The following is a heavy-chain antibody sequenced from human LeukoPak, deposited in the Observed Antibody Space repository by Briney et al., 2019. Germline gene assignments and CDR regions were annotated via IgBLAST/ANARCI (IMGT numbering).Heavy chain of an antibody. D-gene: IGHD1-26*01. J-gene: IGHJ3*02. CDR2: INSDGSST. CDR1: GFTFSSYW. V-gene: IGHV3-74*01. Sequence: GSLRLSCAASGFTFSSYWMHWVRQAPGKGLVWVSRINSDGSSTSYADSVKGRFTISRDNAKNTLYLQMNSLRAEDTAVYYCAAIVGAYDAFDIWGQGTMVTVSS. CDR3: AAIVGAYDAFDI.